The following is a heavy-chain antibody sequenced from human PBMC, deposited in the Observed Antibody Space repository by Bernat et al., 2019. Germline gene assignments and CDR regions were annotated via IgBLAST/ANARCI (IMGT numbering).Heavy chain of an antibody. J-gene: IGHJ4*02. CDR1: GGSFSGYY. D-gene: IGHD3-16*02. CDR3: ARLGLRGDYVWGSYRYTGTDY. V-gene: IGHV4-34*01. Sequence: QVQLQQWGAGLLKPSETLSLTCAVYGGSFSGYYWSWIRQPPGKGLEWIGEINHSGSTNYNPSLKSRVTISVDTSKNQYSLELSSVTAAETAVYCCARLGLRGDYVWGSYRYTGTDYWGQGTLVTVSS. CDR2: INHSGST.